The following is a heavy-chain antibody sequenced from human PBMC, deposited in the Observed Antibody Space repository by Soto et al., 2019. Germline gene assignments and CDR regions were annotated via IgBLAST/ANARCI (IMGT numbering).Heavy chain of an antibody. V-gene: IGHV1-3*01. Sequence: ASVKVSCKASGYTFTSYAMHWVRQAPGQRLEWMGWINAGNGNTKYSQKFQGRVTITRDTSASTAYMELSSLRSEDTAVYYCAREPAYSSSWYEYYYYYGMDVSGQGTTVTVSS. CDR2: INAGNGNT. CDR3: AREPAYSSSWYEYYYYYGMDV. J-gene: IGHJ6*02. D-gene: IGHD6-13*01. CDR1: GYTFTSYA.